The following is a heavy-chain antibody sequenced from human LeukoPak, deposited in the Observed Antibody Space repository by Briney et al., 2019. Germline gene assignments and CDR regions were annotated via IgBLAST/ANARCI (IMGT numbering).Heavy chain of an antibody. Sequence: GGSLRLSCAASGFTFSNFWMNWVRQAPGKGLEWVANIKQDGSEKCYVDSVKGRFTISRDNAKNSLYLQMNSLRAEDTAVYYCAKGNPYYYYYYMDVWGKGTTVTVSS. J-gene: IGHJ6*03. CDR3: AKGNPYYYYYYMDV. CDR2: IKQDGSEK. CDR1: GFTFSNFW. V-gene: IGHV3-7*03. D-gene: IGHD1-14*01.